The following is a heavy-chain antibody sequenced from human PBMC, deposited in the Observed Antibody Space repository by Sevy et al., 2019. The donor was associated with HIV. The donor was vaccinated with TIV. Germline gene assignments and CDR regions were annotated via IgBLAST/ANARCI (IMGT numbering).Heavy chain of an antibody. D-gene: IGHD4-17*01. Sequence: GGSLRLSCAASVFTFSSYETHWVRQAPGKGLEWVSYISSSGSTIYYADSVKGRFTISRDNAKNSLYLQMNTLRAEDTAVYYCARAGGPTGLDYWGQGTLVTVSS. CDR2: ISSSGSTI. V-gene: IGHV3-48*03. J-gene: IGHJ4*02. CDR1: VFTFSSYE. CDR3: ARAGGPTGLDY.